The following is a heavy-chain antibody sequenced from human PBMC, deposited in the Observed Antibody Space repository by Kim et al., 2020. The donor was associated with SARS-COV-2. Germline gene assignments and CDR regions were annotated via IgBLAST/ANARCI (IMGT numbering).Heavy chain of an antibody. CDR3: ASPSSSWAGGYFDY. Sequence: SETLSLTCTVSGGSISSSSYYWGWIRQPPGKGLEWIGSIYYSGSTYSNPALKSRVTISVDTSKNQFSLKLSSVTAADTAVYYCASPSSSWAGGYFDYWGQGTLVTVSS. V-gene: IGHV4-39*01. CDR2: IYYSGST. J-gene: IGHJ4*02. D-gene: IGHD6-13*01. CDR1: GGSISSSSYY.